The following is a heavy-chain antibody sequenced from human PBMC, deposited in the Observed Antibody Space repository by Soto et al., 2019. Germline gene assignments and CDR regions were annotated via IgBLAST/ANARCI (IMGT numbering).Heavy chain of an antibody. D-gene: IGHD2-21*02. Sequence: QVQLVESGGGVVQPGRTLRLSCAASGYTFSSYGMHWVRQAPGKGLEWVAVISYDGSNKYYADSVKGRFTISRDNSKNTLYLIMNSLRAEDTAVYYCAKDKRAVVVTAPFDYWGQGTLVTVSS. J-gene: IGHJ4*02. V-gene: IGHV3-30*18. CDR1: GYTFSSYG. CDR3: AKDKRAVVVTAPFDY. CDR2: ISYDGSNK.